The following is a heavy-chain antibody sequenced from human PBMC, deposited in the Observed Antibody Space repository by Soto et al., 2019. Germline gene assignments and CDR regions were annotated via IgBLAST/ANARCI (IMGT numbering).Heavy chain of an antibody. CDR2: ISTYNGDT. J-gene: IGHJ6*02. Sequence: QVQLVQSGAEVKKPGASVKVSCKASGYSFTTYGIAWVRQAPGQGLEWMGWISTYNGDTDYAQNLQGRVIMTTDTATTTADMELRSLRSDDTAGYYCAREGSRPYYYYGMDVWGQGTTVSVSS. D-gene: IGHD2-15*01. CDR1: GYSFTTYG. CDR3: AREGSRPYYYYGMDV. V-gene: IGHV1-18*01.